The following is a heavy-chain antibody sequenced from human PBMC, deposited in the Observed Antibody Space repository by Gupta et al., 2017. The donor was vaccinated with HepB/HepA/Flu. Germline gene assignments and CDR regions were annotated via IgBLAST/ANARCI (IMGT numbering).Heavy chain of an antibody. Sequence: EVQLVESGGGLVQPGGSLKLSCAASGFTFSGSAMHWVRQASGKGLEWVGRIRSKANSYATAYAASVKGRFTISRDDSKNTAYLQMNSLKTEDTAVYYCTRHYAGSGYYYGMDVWGQGTTVTVSS. V-gene: IGHV3-73*01. CDR3: TRHYAGSGYYYGMDV. CDR1: GFTFSGSA. J-gene: IGHJ6*02. CDR2: IRSKANSYAT. D-gene: IGHD3-10*01.